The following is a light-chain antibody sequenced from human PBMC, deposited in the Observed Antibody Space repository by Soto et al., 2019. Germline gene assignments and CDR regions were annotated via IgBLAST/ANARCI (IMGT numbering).Light chain of an antibody. CDR3: QKYNSAST. CDR2: AAS. CDR1: QGIANY. V-gene: IGKV1-27*01. J-gene: IGKJ1*01. Sequence: DIPMTQSPSSLSASVGDRVTITCRASQGIANYLAWYQQKPGKVPKLLINAASTLQSGVPSRFSGSGFGTDFTLTISSLQPEDVATYYCQKYNSASTFGQGTKVEIK.